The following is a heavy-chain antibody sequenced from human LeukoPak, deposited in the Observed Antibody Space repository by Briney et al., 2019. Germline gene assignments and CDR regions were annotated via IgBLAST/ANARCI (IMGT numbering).Heavy chain of an antibody. CDR3: AKDSWEYSSSWSDY. CDR1: GFTFSSYG. CDR2: ISYDGSNK. Sequence: GGSLRLSCAASGFTFSSYGMHWVRQAPDKGLEWVAVISYDGSNKYYADSVKGRFTISRDNSKNTLYLQMNSLRAEDTAVYYCAKDSWEYSSSWSDYWGQGTLVTVSS. D-gene: IGHD6-13*01. J-gene: IGHJ4*02. V-gene: IGHV3-30*18.